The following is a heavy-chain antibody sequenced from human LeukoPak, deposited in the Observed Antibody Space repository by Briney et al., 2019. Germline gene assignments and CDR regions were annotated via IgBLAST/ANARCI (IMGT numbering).Heavy chain of an antibody. CDR2: INPNSGGT. Sequence: GASVKVSCKASGYTFTGYYMHWVRQAPGQGLEWMGWINPNSGGTNYAQKFQGRVTMTRDTSTSTVYMELSSLRSEDTAVYYCARGRQQWLVYFDYWGQGTLVTVSS. CDR1: GYTFTGYY. D-gene: IGHD6-19*01. J-gene: IGHJ4*02. V-gene: IGHV1-2*02. CDR3: ARGRQQWLVYFDY.